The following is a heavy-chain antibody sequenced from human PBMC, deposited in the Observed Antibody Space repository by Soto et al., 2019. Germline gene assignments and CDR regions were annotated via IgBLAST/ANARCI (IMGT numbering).Heavy chain of an antibody. D-gene: IGHD3-10*01. CDR3: APVHVPHLPPPHAFYS. CDR2: IISILGIA. J-gene: IGHJ3*02. V-gene: IGHV1-69*02. Sequence: VKVSCKASGGTFSSYTISWVRQHPRQRVEWMGRIISILGIANYDQKFQGRVTITADKTTSTAYMELSSLRAEDTAVYYCAPVHVPHLPPPHAFYSWGQGTMFTFSS. CDR1: GGTFSSYT.